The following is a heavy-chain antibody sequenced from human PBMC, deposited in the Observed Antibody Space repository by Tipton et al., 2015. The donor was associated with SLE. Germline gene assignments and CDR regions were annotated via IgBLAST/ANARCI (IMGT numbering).Heavy chain of an antibody. CDR1: GGSISSSGYY. D-gene: IGHD6-13*01. CDR3: SEVIAAALTGYFDC. Sequence: GLVKPSETLSLTCTVSGGSISSSGYYWGWIRQPPGKGLEWIGTIYYSGSTYYSPSLKSRVTISVDTSKNQFSLKLNSVTAADTAVYYCSEVIAAALTGYFDCWGQGTLVPVSS. V-gene: IGHV4-39*01. CDR2: IYYSGST. J-gene: IGHJ4*01.